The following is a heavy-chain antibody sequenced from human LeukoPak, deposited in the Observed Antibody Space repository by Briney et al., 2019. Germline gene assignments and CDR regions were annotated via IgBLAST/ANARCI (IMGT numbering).Heavy chain of an antibody. V-gene: IGHV3-23*01. J-gene: IGHJ5*02. Sequence: GGSLRLSCAASGFTFSSYAMSWVRQAPGKGLEWVSAISGSGGSTYYADSVKGRFTISRDNSKNTLYLQMNSLRAEDTAVYYCARDLNGYCSGGSCYSECWFDPWGQGTLVTVSS. CDR1: GFTFSSYA. CDR3: ARDLNGYCSGGSCYSECWFDP. CDR2: ISGSGGST. D-gene: IGHD2-15*01.